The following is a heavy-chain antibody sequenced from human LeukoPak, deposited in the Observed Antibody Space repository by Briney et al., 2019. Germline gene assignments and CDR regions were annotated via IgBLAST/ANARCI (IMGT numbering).Heavy chain of an antibody. CDR3: VRSAFHAGSGNYYDY. D-gene: IGHD3-22*01. Sequence: GGSLRLSCAASGFTFSSNWMHWVRHAPGKGLVWVSRIKGDGSSTSYADSVKGRFTISRDNAKNTLFLQMNSLRAEDTAVYYCVRSAFHAGSGNYYDYWGQGTLVTVSS. J-gene: IGHJ4*02. V-gene: IGHV3-74*01. CDR2: IKGDGSST. CDR1: GFTFSSNW.